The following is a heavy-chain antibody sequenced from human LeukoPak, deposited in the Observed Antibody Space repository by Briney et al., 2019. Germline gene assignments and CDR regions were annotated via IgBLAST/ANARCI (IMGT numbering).Heavy chain of an antibody. Sequence: SVKVSCKASGGTLSSYAISWVRQAPGQGLEWMGRIIPILGIANYAQKFQGRVTITADKSTSTAYMELSSLRSEDTAVYYCASGTRDGYNCWGQGTLVTVSS. CDR2: IIPILGIA. CDR1: GGTLSSYA. J-gene: IGHJ4*02. V-gene: IGHV1-69*04. D-gene: IGHD5-12*01. CDR3: ASGTRDGYNC.